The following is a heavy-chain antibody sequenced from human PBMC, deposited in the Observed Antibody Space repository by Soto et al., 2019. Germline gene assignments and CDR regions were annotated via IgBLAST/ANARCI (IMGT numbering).Heavy chain of an antibody. CDR2: FDPEDGET. CDR1: GCTLTELS. J-gene: IGHJ6*02. D-gene: IGHD3-9*01. V-gene: IGHV1-24*01. CDR3: ATVFSTDYYYYGMDV. Sequence: ASVKVSCKVSGCTLTELSMHWVRQAPGKGLEWMGGFDPEDGETIYAQKFQGRVTMTEDTSTDTAYMELSSLRSEDTAVYYCATVFSTDYYYYGMDVWGQGTTVTVSS.